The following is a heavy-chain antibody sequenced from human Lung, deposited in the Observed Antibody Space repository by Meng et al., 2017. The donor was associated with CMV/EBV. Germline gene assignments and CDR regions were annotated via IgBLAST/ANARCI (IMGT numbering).Heavy chain of an antibody. J-gene: IGHJ3*02. D-gene: IGHD4-23*01. V-gene: IGHV3-30*04. CDR2: ISYDGSNK. CDR1: GFTFSGYA. CDR3: ASGGGHDVFDI. Sequence: SLRLSCAASGFTFSGYAMHWVRQAPGKGLEWVAVISYDGSNKYYADSVKGRFTISRDNSKNTLYLQMNSLRVEDTAIYYCASGGGHDVFDIWGQGTVVTVSS.